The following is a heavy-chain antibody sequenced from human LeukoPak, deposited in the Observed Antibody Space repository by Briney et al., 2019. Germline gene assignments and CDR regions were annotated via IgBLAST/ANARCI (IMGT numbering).Heavy chain of an antibody. CDR1: GGSISSGGYY. Sequence: PSETLSLTCTVSGGSISSGGYYWSWIRQHPGKGLEWIGYIYYSGSTYYNPSLKSRVTISVDTSKNQFSLKLSFVTAADTAVYYCARHGGAQWLLLGSFRVARNDAFDIWGQGTMVTVSS. CDR2: IYYSGST. J-gene: IGHJ3*02. CDR3: ARHGGAQWLLLGSFRVARNDAFDI. V-gene: IGHV4-31*03. D-gene: IGHD3-22*01.